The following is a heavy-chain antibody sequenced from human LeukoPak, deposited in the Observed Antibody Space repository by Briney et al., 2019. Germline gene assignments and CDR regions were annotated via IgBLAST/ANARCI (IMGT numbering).Heavy chain of an antibody. D-gene: IGHD3-10*01. Sequence: PGGSLRLSCAASGFTFSSYGMHWVRQAPGKGLEWVAVIWYDGSNKYYADSVKGRFTISRDNSKNTLYLQMNSLRAEDTAVYYCARAPTVLLWFGELRSYCYGIDYWGKGTTVTVSS. J-gene: IGHJ6*04. CDR2: IWYDGSNK. V-gene: IGHV3-33*08. CDR3: ARAPTVLLWFGELRSYCYGIDY. CDR1: GFTFSSYG.